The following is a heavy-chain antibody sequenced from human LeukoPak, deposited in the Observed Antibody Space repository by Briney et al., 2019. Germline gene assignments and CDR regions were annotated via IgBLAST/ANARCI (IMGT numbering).Heavy chain of an antibody. Sequence: GGSLRLSCAASGFTFSSYWMSWVRQAPGKGLEWVANIKQDGSEKYYVDSVKGRFTISRDNAKNTLYLQMNSLRAEDTAVYYCARDFFPVVDSTWYEIGYWGQGTLVTVSS. CDR2: IKQDGSEK. D-gene: IGHD2-21*01. CDR1: GFTFSSYW. CDR3: ARDFFPVVDSTWYEIGY. J-gene: IGHJ4*02. V-gene: IGHV3-7*01.